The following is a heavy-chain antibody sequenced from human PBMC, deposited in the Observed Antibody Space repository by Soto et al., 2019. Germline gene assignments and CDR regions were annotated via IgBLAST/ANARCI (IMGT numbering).Heavy chain of an antibody. CDR3: ARDRSYYDFWSGYYSSGWGDAFDI. CDR2: ISAYNGNT. V-gene: IGHV1-18*01. J-gene: IGHJ3*02. Sequence: APVKVSCKASGYTFTSYGISWVRQAPGQGLEWMGWISAYNGNTNYAQKLQGRVTMTTDTSTSTAYMELRSLRSDDTAVYYCARDRSYYDFWSGYYSSGWGDAFDIWGQGTMVTVSS. CDR1: GYTFTSYG. D-gene: IGHD3-3*01.